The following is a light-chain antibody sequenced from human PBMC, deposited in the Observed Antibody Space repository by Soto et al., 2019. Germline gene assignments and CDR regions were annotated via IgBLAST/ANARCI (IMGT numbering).Light chain of an antibody. J-gene: IGKJ5*01. CDR1: QSVSSY. Sequence: DIMLTQSPATLSLSLGERATLSCRASQSVSSYLAWYQQKPGQAPRLLIYDVSNRATGIPARFSGSGSGTDFTLTISSREPEDFAVYYCQQRFTFGQGTRLEIK. CDR3: QQRFT. V-gene: IGKV3-11*01. CDR2: DVS.